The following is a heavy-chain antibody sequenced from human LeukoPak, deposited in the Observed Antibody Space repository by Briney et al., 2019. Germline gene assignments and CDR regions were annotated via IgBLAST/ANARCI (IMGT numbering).Heavy chain of an antibody. CDR3: ARGGGNYGEGHIDY. CDR1: GGSISSYY. J-gene: IGHJ4*02. D-gene: IGHD4-11*01. CDR2: IYYSGST. V-gene: IGHV4-59*01. Sequence: PSETLSLTCTVSGGSISSYYWSWIRQPPGKGLEWIGYIYYSGSTNYNPSLKSRVTISVDTSKNQFSLKLSSVTAADTAVYYCARGGGNYGEGHIDYWGQGTLVTVSP.